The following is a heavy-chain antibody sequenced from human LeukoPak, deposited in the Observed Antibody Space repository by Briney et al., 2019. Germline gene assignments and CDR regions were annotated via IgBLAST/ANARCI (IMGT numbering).Heavy chain of an antibody. D-gene: IGHD3-3*01. CDR3: ARRAYDFWSGYYFDY. J-gene: IGHJ4*02. CDR1: GGSFSGCY. V-gene: IGHV4-34*01. Sequence: SETLSLTCAVYGGSFSGCYWSWIRQPPGKGLEWIGEINHSGSTNYNPSLKSRVTISVDTSKNQFSLKLSSVTAADTAVYYCARRAYDFWSGYYFDYWGQGTLVTVSS. CDR2: INHSGST.